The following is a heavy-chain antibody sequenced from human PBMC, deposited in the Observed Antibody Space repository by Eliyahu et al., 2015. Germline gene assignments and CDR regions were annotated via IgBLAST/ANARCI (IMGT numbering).Heavy chain of an antibody. D-gene: IGHD2-2*01. J-gene: IGHJ4*02. CDR2: ISGSGGNT. CDR3: AKDRGIVVVPAAISLFDY. CDR1: GFTFSNSV. V-gene: IGHV3-23*01. Sequence: EVQLLESGGGLVQPGGSLSLSCAASGFTFSNSVRSWVRQAPGKGLEWISGISGSGGNTYYADPVKGRFTISRDNSKNTLYLQMNSLRAEDTAVYFCAKDRGIVVVPAAISLFDYWGQGTLVTVSS.